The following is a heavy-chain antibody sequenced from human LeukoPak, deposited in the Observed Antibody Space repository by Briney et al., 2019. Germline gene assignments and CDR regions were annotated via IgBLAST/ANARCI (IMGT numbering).Heavy chain of an antibody. CDR3: ASVRSSASYHDAFDY. J-gene: IGHJ4*02. Sequence: ASVKVSCKASGYTFTSYYMHWVRQAPGQGLEWMGVINPSGGGTNYAQKFQGRITMTRDTSISTAYVELNRLTSDDTAVYYCASVRSSASYHDAFDYWGQGTQVTVSS. CDR2: INPSGGGT. D-gene: IGHD3-22*01. V-gene: IGHV1-2*02. CDR1: GYTFTSYY.